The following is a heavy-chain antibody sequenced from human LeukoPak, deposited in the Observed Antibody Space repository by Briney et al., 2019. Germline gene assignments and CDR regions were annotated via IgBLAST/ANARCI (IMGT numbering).Heavy chain of an antibody. Sequence: GGSLRLSCAASGFSVSSIYMSWVRQAPGKGMEWVAVIYSGGTTYYADSVRGRFTISRDNSKNTLYLQMNSLRVEDTALYYCAGDMGFGDLMGYWGQGTLVTVSS. CDR1: GFSVSSIY. V-gene: IGHV3-53*01. CDR2: IYSGGTT. CDR3: AGDMGFGDLMGY. D-gene: IGHD3-10*01. J-gene: IGHJ4*02.